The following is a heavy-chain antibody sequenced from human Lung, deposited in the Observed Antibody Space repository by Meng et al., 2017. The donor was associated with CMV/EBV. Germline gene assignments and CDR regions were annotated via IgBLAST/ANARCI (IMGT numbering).Heavy chain of an antibody. D-gene: IGHD2-2*01. CDR1: GGTFSSYA. Sequence: QVQLVQAGAEVKKPGSSGKVSCKASGGTFSSYAISWVRQAPGQGLEWMGGIIPILGIANYAQKFQGRVTITADKSTSTAYMELSSLRSEDTAVYYCAREIVVVPAALNWFDPWGQGTLVTVSS. V-gene: IGHV1-69*10. CDR2: IIPILGIA. J-gene: IGHJ5*02. CDR3: AREIVVVPAALNWFDP.